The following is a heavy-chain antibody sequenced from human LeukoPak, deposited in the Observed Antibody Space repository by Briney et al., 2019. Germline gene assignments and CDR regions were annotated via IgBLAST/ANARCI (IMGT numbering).Heavy chain of an antibody. CDR2: INSVGSST. D-gene: IGHD5-18*01. CDR1: GFTFSSYW. Sequence: GGSLRLSCAASGFTFSSYWMHWVRQAPGKGLVWVSRINSVGSSTSYADSVKGRFTISRDNAKNTLYLQMNSLRAEDTAVYYCARGLRGYSYGPRPYYGMDVWGQGTTVTVSS. J-gene: IGHJ6*02. V-gene: IGHV3-74*01. CDR3: ARGLRGYSYGPRPYYGMDV.